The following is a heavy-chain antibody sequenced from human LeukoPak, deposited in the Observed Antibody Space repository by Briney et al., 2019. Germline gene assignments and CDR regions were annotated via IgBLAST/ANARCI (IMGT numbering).Heavy chain of an antibody. CDR1: GYIFSDYY. V-gene: IGHV1-2*02. CDR2: INPNSGGT. D-gene: IGHD4-11*01. CDR3: ARALSNLRLYYFDS. Sequence: APVKVSCKASGYIFSDYYIHWVRQAPGQGLEWMGWINPNSGGTNHAQKFQGRVTMTRDTSISTACMELSRLNSDDTAVYYCARALSNLRLYYFDSWGQGTLVTVSS. J-gene: IGHJ4*01.